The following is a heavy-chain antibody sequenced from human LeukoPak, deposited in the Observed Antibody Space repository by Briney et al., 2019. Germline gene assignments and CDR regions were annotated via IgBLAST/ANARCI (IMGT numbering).Heavy chain of an antibody. D-gene: IGHD1-14*01. CDR2: ISSSSRYI. V-gene: IGHV3-21*01. Sequence: GGSLRLSCAASGFTFSSYSMNWVRQAPGKGLEWVSSISSSSRYIYYVDSVKGRFAISRGNAKNSLYLQMNSLRAEDTAVYYCARVSEYNWFDPWGQGTLVTVSS. J-gene: IGHJ5*02. CDR3: ARVSEYNWFDP. CDR1: GFTFSSYS.